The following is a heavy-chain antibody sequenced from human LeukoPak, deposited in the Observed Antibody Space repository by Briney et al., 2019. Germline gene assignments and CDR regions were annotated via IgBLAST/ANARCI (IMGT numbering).Heavy chain of an antibody. J-gene: IGHJ5*02. CDR2: IYYSGST. CDR3: ARDRNQWLRGPVDP. Sequence: KASESLSLTCTVSGGSIGSSSYYWGWIRQPPGKGLEWIGSIYYSGSTYYNPSLKSRVTISVDMSKNQFSLKLSSVTAADTAVYYCARDRNQWLRGPVDPWGQGTLVTVSS. D-gene: IGHD6-19*01. V-gene: IGHV4-39*07. CDR1: GGSIGSSSYY.